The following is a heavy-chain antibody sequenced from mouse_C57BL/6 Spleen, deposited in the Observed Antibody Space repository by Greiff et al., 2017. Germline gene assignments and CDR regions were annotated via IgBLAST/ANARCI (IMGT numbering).Heavy chain of an antibody. CDR1: GIDFSRYW. J-gene: IGHJ4*01. CDR2: INSDSSTI. V-gene: IGHV4-1*01. D-gene: IGHD1-1*01. Sequence: CEASGIDFSRYWMSWVRRAPGKGLEWIGEINSDSSTINYAPSLKDKFNISRDKTKNTLYLQMSKVRSKETALYYCASLYYGSSYYAMDYWGQGTSVTVSS. CDR3: ASLYYGSSYYAMDY.